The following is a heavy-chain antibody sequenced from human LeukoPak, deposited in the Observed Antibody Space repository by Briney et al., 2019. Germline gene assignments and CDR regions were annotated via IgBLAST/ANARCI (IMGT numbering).Heavy chain of an antibody. D-gene: IGHD3-9*01. V-gene: IGHV4-59*01. CDR2: LSKSGNT. Sequence: PPETPSLTCTVSGGSISSYYWSWIRLPPGRGLAWIGYLSKSGNTNYSPSLTSGVTIFGDTSKNQFLLKLSSGTAADTAVYYCARARYVNSFYAFDIWGQGTLVTVSS. CDR1: GGSISSYY. CDR3: ARARYVNSFYAFDI. J-gene: IGHJ3*02.